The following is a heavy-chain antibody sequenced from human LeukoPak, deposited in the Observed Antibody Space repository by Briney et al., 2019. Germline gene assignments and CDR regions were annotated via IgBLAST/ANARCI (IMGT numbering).Heavy chain of an antibody. V-gene: IGHV3-9*01. Sequence: GRSLRLSCAASGFTFDDYAMQWVRQAPGKGLEWVSGISWNSGSIGYADSVKGRLTTSRDNAKNSLYLQMNSLRAEDTALYYCAKDIRRRYSGSYGYWRQRTLLTVCS. D-gene: IGHD1-26*01. CDR1: GFTFDDYA. CDR2: ISWNSGSI. CDR3: AKDIRRRYSGSYGY. J-gene: IGHJ4*02.